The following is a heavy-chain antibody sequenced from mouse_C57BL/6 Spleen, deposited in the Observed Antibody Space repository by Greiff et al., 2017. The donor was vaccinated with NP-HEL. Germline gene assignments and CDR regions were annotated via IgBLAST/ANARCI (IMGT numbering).Heavy chain of an antibody. CDR2: IDPANGNT. CDR3: ASGDYGSSSYFDY. Sequence: EVQLQESVAELVRPGASVKLSCTASGFNIKNTYMHWVKQRPEQGLEWIGRIDPANGNTKYAPKFQGKATITADTSSNTAYLQLSSLTSEDTAIYYCASGDYGSSSYFDYWGQGTTLTVSS. D-gene: IGHD1-1*01. J-gene: IGHJ2*01. CDR1: GFNIKNTY. V-gene: IGHV14-3*01.